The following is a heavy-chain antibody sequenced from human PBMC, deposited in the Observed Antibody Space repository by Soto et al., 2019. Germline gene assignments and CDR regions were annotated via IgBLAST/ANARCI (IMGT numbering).Heavy chain of an antibody. CDR1: GYTFTDLS. V-gene: IGHV1-3*01. CDR2: INAGSGET. Sequence: QVQLVQSGAEVKEPGASVKLSCKASGYTFTDLSIHWVRQAPRQGLEWLGWINAGSGETTSSQNFQGRVTITRDTSATTAYMELTSLTSEDTAMYYCARDRWLTTWEFDYWGQGTLVTVSS. J-gene: IGHJ4*02. CDR3: ARDRWLTTWEFDY. D-gene: IGHD4-17*01.